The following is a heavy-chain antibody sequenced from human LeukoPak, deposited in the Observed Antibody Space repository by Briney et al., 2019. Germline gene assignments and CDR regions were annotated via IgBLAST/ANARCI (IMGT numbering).Heavy chain of an antibody. V-gene: IGHV1-2*02. CDR3: ARDGSGLLWFGETVGYFDY. Sequence: ASVRVSCKASGYTLTDYYMHWVRQAPGQGLEWMGWINPNSGVTNYAQKFQDRVTVTRDTSISTAYMELRRLRSDDTAVYYCARDGSGLLWFGETVGYFDYWGQGTLVTVSS. J-gene: IGHJ4*02. D-gene: IGHD3-10*01. CDR1: GYTLTDYY. CDR2: INPNSGVT.